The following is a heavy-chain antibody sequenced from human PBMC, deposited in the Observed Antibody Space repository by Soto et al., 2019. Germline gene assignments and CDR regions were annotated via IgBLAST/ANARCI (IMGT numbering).Heavy chain of an antibody. Sequence: GASVKVSCKASGGTFSTYTINWIRQAPGQGLEWMGRVIPMLDIATYAQKFQGRVTITADKSTSTAYMDLSSLRSEDTAVYYCACYYYDVRGYYYGFDFWGQGTLVTVSS. J-gene: IGHJ4*02. D-gene: IGHD3-22*01. CDR2: VIPMLDIA. CDR1: GGTFSTYT. V-gene: IGHV1-69*02. CDR3: ACYYYDVRGYYYGFDF.